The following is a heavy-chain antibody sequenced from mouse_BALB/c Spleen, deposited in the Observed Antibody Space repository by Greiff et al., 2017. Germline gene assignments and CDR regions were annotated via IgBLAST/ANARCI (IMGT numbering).Heavy chain of an antibody. CDR2: IDPENGDT. Sequence: EVQLQQSGAELVRSGASVKLSCTASGFNIKDYYMHWVKQRPEQGLEWIGWIDPENGDTEYAPKFQGKATMTADTSSNTAYLQLSSLTSEDTAVYYCNADGNYDYWGQGTTLTVSS. J-gene: IGHJ2*01. V-gene: IGHV14-4*02. D-gene: IGHD2-1*01. CDR3: NADGNYDY. CDR1: GFNIKDYY.